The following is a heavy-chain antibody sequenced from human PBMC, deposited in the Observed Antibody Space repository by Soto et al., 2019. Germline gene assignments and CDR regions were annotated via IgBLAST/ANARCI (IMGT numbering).Heavy chain of an antibody. D-gene: IGHD5-12*01. CDR1: GFTFSSYS. V-gene: IGHV3-21*01. Sequence: EVQLVESGGGLVKPGGSLRLSCAASGFTFSSYSMNWVRQAPGKGLEWVSSISSSSSYIYYADSVKGRFTISRDNAKNSLYLQMNSLRAEDTAVYYCARDHAGYSGCGGYRPFDYWGQGTLVTVSS. J-gene: IGHJ4*02. CDR3: ARDHAGYSGCGGYRPFDY. CDR2: ISSSSSYI.